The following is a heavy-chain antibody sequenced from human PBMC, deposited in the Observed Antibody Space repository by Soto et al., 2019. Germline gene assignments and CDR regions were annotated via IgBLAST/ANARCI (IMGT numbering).Heavy chain of an antibody. CDR3: ARGGYCSGNSCPAYYYYYYGMDV. V-gene: IGHV4-61*03. Sequence: SETLSLTCTVSGGPVSSGSYYWSWIRQPPGKGLEWIGYIYYTGNSNYNPSLKNRVTMSVDTSKNHFSLKLSSVTAADTAVYYCARGGYCSGNSCPAYYYYYYGMDVWGQGTTVTVSS. J-gene: IGHJ6*02. CDR1: GGPVSSGSYY. CDR2: IYYTGNS. D-gene: IGHD2-15*01.